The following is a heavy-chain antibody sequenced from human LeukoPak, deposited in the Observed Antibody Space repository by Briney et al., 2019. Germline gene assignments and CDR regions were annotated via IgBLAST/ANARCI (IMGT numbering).Heavy chain of an antibody. V-gene: IGHV4-34*01. CDR3: ARRKRYFDWLPFDY. CDR1: GGSFSGYC. Sequence: SETLSLTCAVYGGSFSGYCWSWIRQPPGKGLEWIGEINHSGSTNYNPSHKSRVTISVDTSKNQLSLKLSSVTAADTAVYYCARRKRYFDWLPFDYWGQGTLVTVSS. J-gene: IGHJ4*02. CDR2: INHSGST. D-gene: IGHD3-9*01.